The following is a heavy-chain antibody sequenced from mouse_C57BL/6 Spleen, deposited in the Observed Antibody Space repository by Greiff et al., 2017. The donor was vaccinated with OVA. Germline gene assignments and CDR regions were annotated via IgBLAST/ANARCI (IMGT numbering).Heavy chain of an antibody. Sequence: QVQLKQSGAELVKPGASVKISCKASGYAFSSYWMNWVKQRPGKGLEWIGQIYPGDGDTNYNGKFKGKATLTADKSSSTAYMQLSSLTSEDSAVYFCARYYSNYDWYFDVWGTGTTVTVSS. CDR1: GYAFSSYW. CDR3: ARYYSNYDWYFDV. CDR2: IYPGDGDT. D-gene: IGHD2-5*01. V-gene: IGHV1-80*01. J-gene: IGHJ1*03.